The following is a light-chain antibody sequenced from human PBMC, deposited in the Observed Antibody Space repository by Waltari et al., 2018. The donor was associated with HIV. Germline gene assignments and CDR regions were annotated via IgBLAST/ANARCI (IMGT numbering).Light chain of an antibody. CDR1: SGHSPYA. V-gene: IGLV4-69*01. CDR2: LNSDGSH. Sequence: QVVLTQSPSASAPLGTSVNLTCTLNSGHSPYAIAWHQQQPEKGPRYLMKLNSDGSHSKGDGIPDRFSGSSSGSKHYLSISSLQSEDEDDYYCQTWGTGGVFGGGTKLTVL. J-gene: IGLJ3*02. CDR3: QTWGTGGV.